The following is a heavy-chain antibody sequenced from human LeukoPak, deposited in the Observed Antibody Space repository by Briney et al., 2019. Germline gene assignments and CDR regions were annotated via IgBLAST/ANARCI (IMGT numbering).Heavy chain of an antibody. J-gene: IGHJ4*02. Sequence: PGRSLRLSSAASGFTFDDYAMHWVRQAPGKGLEWVSGISWNSGSIGYADSVKGRFTISRDNAKNSLYLQMNSLRAEDTALYYCAKSNYDILTGYYNNPFFDYWGQGTLVTVSS. CDR1: GFTFDDYA. CDR3: AKSNYDILTGYYNNPFFDY. CDR2: ISWNSGSI. D-gene: IGHD3-9*01. V-gene: IGHV3-9*01.